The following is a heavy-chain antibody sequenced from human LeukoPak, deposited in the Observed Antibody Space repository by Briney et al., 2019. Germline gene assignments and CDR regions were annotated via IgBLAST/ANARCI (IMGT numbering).Heavy chain of an antibody. V-gene: IGHV4-59*01. CDR2: IYYSGST. CDR1: GGSFSGYY. J-gene: IGHJ4*02. Sequence: SETLSLTCAVYGGSFSGYYWSWIRQPPGKGLEWIGYIYYSGSTNYNPSLKSRVTISVDTSKNQFSLKLSSVTAADTAVYYCAREGGYGSGSYYKQAYYFDYWGQGTLVTVSS. D-gene: IGHD3-10*01. CDR3: AREGGYGSGSYYKQAYYFDY.